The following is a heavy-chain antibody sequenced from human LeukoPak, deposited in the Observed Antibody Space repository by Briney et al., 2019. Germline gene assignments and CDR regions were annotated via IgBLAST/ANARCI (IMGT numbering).Heavy chain of an antibody. V-gene: IGHV3-15*01. CDR3: AKDRHDPWFDP. CDR2: IKSKTDGGTT. J-gene: IGHJ5*02. Sequence: GGSLRLSCAASGFTFSNAWMSWVRQAPGRGLEWVGRIKSKTDGGTTDYAAPVKGLFTISRDNSKTTLYLQMNSLRAEDTAIYYCAKDRHDPWFDPWGQGTLVTVSS. CDR1: GFTFSNAW. D-gene: IGHD3-16*01.